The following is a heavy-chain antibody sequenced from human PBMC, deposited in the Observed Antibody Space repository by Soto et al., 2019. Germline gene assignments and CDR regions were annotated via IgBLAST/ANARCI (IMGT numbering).Heavy chain of an antibody. J-gene: IGHJ4*02. Sequence: EVQLVESGGDLVQPGGSLRLSCAASGLTFSDHYMDWVRQAPGKGLEWVGRTRSKPNKYTTEYAASVKGRFIISRDDSKNSLYLQMNSLKTEDTAVYYCASLSRGFDSWGQGTLVTVSS. CDR2: TRSKPNKYTT. V-gene: IGHV3-72*01. D-gene: IGHD3-10*01. CDR3: ASLSRGFDS. CDR1: GLTFSDHY.